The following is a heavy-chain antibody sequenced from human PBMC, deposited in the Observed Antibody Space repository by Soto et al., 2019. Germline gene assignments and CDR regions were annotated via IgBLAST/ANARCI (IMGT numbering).Heavy chain of an antibody. D-gene: IGHD6-6*01. J-gene: IGHJ4*02. CDR3: ARSSCIAARPCYFDY. V-gene: IGHV4-39*01. CDR2: IYYSGST. Sequence: QLQLQESGPGLVKPSETLSLTCTVSGGSISSSSYYWGWIRQPPGKGLEWIGSIYYSGSTYYNPSLKSRVTISVDTSKNQFSLTLSSVTAADTAVYYCARSSCIAARPCYFDYWGQGTLVTVSS. CDR1: GGSISSSSYY.